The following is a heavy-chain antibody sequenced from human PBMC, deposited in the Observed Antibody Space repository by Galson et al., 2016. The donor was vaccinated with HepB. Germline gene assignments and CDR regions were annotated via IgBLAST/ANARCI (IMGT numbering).Heavy chain of an antibody. CDR2: ISSRSNYI. J-gene: IGHJ4*02. V-gene: IGHV3-21*04. CDR3: AKVSRRDYALPYFDY. Sequence: SLRLSCAASGFTFSSYSMNWVRQAPGKGLEWVSSISSRSNYIYYADSVKGRFTISRDNSKNTLYLQMNSLRAEDTAVYYCAKVSRRDYALPYFDYWGQGTLVTVSS. CDR1: GFTFSSYS. D-gene: IGHD4/OR15-4a*01.